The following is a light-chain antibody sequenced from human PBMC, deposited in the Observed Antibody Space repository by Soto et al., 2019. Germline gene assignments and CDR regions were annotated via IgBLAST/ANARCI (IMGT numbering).Light chain of an antibody. Sequence: QSVLTQPPSASGTPGQRVTISCSGSSSNIGSNSVNCYRQLPGTAPKLLIYRNNQRPSGVPDRFSGSKSGTSASLAISGLQSEDEADYYCAAWADCLDGGVFGGGTKLTVL. CDR1: SSNIGSNS. J-gene: IGLJ3*02. V-gene: IGLV1-44*01. CDR3: AAWADCLDGGV. CDR2: RNN.